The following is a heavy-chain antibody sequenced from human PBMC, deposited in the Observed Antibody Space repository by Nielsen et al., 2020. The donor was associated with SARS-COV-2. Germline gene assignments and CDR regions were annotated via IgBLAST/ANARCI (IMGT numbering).Heavy chain of an antibody. V-gene: IGHV7-4-1*02. CDR2: INTNTGNP. J-gene: IGHJ6*02. CDR3: APGMGYCSSTTCKVGSGMDV. Sequence: WVRQAPGQGLEWMGWINTNTGNPTYAQGFTGRFVFSLDTSVSTTYLQISSLKAEDTAVYYCAPGMGYCSSTTCKVGSGMDVWGQGTTVTVSS. D-gene: IGHD2-2*01.